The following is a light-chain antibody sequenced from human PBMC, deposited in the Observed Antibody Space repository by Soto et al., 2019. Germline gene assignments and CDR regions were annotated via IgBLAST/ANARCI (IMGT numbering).Light chain of an antibody. Sequence: EIVMTQSPATLSVSPGERATLSSRASQSVSSNLAWYQQKPGQAPRLLTYGASTRATGIPARLSGSGSGTEFTLTISSLQSEDFAVYYCQQYNNWPALTCGGGTKVEIK. CDR2: GAS. CDR1: QSVSSN. CDR3: QQYNNWPALT. V-gene: IGKV3-15*01. J-gene: IGKJ4*01.